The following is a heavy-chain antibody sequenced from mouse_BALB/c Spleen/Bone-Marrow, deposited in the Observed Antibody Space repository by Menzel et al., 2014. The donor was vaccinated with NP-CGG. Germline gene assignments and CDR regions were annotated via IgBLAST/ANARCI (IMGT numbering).Heavy chain of an antibody. V-gene: IGHV1-18*01. CDR3: ARRDYYDYAWFAY. CDR2: INPYNGGT. J-gene: IGHJ3*01. CDR1: GYSFTGYT. Sequence: EVQLQQSRPALVKPGASMKISCKASGYSFTGYTMNWVKQGHGKNLEWIGLINPYNGGTTYNQKFKGKATLTVDKSSSTAYMELLSLTSEDSAVYYCARRDYYDYAWFAYWGQGTLVTVSA. D-gene: IGHD2-4*01.